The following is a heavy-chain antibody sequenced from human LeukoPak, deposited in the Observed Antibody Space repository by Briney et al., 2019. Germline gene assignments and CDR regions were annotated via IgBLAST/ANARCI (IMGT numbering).Heavy chain of an antibody. CDR2: IYTSGST. Sequence: PSETLSLTCTVSGGSISSYYWSWIRQPAGKGLEWIGRIYTSGSTNYNPSLKSRVTISVDTSKNQFSLNLSSVTAADTAVYYCACEHYYDSSGYYSLAYWGQGTLVTVSS. D-gene: IGHD3-22*01. CDR1: GGSISSYY. V-gene: IGHV4-4*07. J-gene: IGHJ4*02. CDR3: ACEHYYDSSGYYSLAY.